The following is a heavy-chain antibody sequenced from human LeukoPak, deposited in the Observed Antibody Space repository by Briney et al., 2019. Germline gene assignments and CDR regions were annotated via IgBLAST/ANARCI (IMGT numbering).Heavy chain of an antibody. CDR1: GYTFTNYD. CDR2: MNPNNGNA. D-gene: IGHD6-19*01. CDR3: ARGAWYDSAYTALHYFDY. V-gene: IGHV1-8*01. Sequence: ASVKVSCKASGYTFTNYDINWVRQATGQGLEWMGWMNPNNGNAGYAQKFQDKVTMTRDTSISTAYMELSSLRSEDTAIYYCARGAWYDSAYTALHYFDYWGQGTLVTVSS. J-gene: IGHJ4*02.